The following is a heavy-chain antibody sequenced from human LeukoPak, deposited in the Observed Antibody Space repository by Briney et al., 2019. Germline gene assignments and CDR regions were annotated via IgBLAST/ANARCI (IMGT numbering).Heavy chain of an antibody. CDR2: IKEDGSQE. J-gene: IGHJ3*02. CDR3: AREKILTTYSAFDI. D-gene: IGHD3-9*01. V-gene: IGHV3-7*01. Sequence: GGSQRLSCAASGFTLSTYWMSWVRQAPGKGLEWVANIKEDGSQEFYVDSVKGRFTISRDNAKNSLYLQMSSLRVEDTAVYYCAREKILTTYSAFDIWGLGTLVTVSS. CDR1: GFTLSTYW.